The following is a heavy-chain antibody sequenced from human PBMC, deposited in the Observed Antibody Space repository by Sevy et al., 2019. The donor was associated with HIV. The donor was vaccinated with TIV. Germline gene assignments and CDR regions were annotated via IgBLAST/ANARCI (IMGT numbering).Heavy chain of an antibody. Sequence: GGSLRLSCAASGFNFNMYRMNWVRQAPGKGLEWVSSISSSSSDIKYADSVKGRFTVSRANAKNSLFLQMNSLRAEDTAVYYCATLLMWFGELPRGLDYWGQGALVTVSS. CDR1: GFNFNMYR. J-gene: IGHJ4*02. CDR2: ISSSSSDI. D-gene: IGHD3-10*01. V-gene: IGHV3-21*01. CDR3: ATLLMWFGELPRGLDY.